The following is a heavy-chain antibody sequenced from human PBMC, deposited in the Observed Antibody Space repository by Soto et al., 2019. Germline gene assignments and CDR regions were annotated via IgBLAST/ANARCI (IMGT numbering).Heavy chain of an antibody. J-gene: IGHJ3*02. Sequence: QLVLQESGPGLVKSSETLSLTCSVSGGSISSSSYYWNWIRQSPGKGLEWIGSVYYSGTTYYNPSLKGRVTISVDTYNQFSLRLSSVTAADTAYYFCARRPMIGPEAENAFDIWGQGTRVTVSS. CDR3: ARRPMIGPEAENAFDI. D-gene: IGHD6-19*01. V-gene: IGHV4-39*01. CDR2: VYYSGTT. CDR1: GGSISSSSYY.